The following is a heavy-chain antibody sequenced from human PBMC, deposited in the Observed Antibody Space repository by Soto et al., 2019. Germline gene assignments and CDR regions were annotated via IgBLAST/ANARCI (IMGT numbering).Heavy chain of an antibody. J-gene: IGHJ6*02. CDR2: IWYDGSNK. CDR1: GFTFSSYG. V-gene: IGHV3-33*01. Sequence: PGGSLRLSCAASGFTFSSYGMHWVRQAPGKGLEWVAVIWYDGSNKYYADSVKGRFTISRDNSKNTLYLQMNSLRAEDTAVYYCARVGYDFWSGYYTGSNYYYYGMDVWGQGTTVTVSS. CDR3: ARVGYDFWSGYYTGSNYYYYGMDV. D-gene: IGHD3-3*01.